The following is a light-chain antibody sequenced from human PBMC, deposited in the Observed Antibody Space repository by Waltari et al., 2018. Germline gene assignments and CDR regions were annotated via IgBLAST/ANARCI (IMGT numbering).Light chain of an antibody. CDR2: DVN. V-gene: IGLV2-23*02. CDR1: SSDIGSSIL. CDR3: SSYAASTTF. Sequence: QSALTQPASVSGSPGQSITLSCTGTSSDIGSSILVSWYQQHPGKAPSLMIYDVNRRPSGVSDRFSCSKSGNTASLTISGLQAEDEADYYCSSYAASTTFFGGGTKVTVL. J-gene: IGLJ2*01.